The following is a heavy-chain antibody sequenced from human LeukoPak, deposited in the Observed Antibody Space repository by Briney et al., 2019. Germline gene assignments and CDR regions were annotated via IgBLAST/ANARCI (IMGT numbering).Heavy chain of an antibody. CDR2: IYYSGTT. CDR1: GGSISSSPYY. CDR3: ARGARGPDY. Sequence: SETLSLTCTVSGGSISSSPYYWGWIRQPPGKGLEWIGSIYYSGTTHYNPSLESRVTISVDTSKNQFSLKLSSVTAADTAVYYCARGARGPDYWGQGTLVTVSS. D-gene: IGHD4/OR15-4a*01. J-gene: IGHJ4*02. V-gene: IGHV4-39*07.